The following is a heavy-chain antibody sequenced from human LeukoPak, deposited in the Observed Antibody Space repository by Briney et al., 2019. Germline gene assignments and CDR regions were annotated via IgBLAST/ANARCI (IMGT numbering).Heavy chain of an antibody. J-gene: IGHJ4*02. D-gene: IGHD3-3*01. CDR3: ARAAEPDFWSGYLLDY. CDR1: GYTFTSYY. CDR2: INPSGGST. Sequence: ASVKVSCKASGYTFTSYYMHWVRQAPGQGLEWMGIINPSGGSTSYAQKFQGRVTMTRDTSTSTVYMELSSLRSEDTAVYYCARAAEPDFWSGYLLDYWGQRTLVTVSS. V-gene: IGHV1-46*03.